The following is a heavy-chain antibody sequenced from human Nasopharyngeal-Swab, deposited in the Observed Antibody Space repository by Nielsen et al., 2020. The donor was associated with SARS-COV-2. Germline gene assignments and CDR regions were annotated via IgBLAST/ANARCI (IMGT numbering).Heavy chain of an antibody. V-gene: IGHV3-23*01. CDR3: AKDRYCSGGACYFNGFDS. D-gene: IGHD2-15*01. J-gene: IGHJ4*02. CDR1: GFTFDSYA. Sequence: GESLKISCAASGFTFDSYAMTWVRQAPGKGLEWVSSVTGSGSTTKYAEPVKGRFTISRDNSNKKVYLQMHSLRAEDSAVYYCAKDRYCSGGACYFNGFDSWGQGTLVTVSS. CDR2: VTGSGSTT.